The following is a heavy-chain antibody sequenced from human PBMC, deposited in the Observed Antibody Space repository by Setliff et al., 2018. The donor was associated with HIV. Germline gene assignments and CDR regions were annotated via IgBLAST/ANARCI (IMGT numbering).Heavy chain of an antibody. J-gene: IGHJ4*02. V-gene: IGHV5-51*01. CDR3: ATSPGTYSDSSASYFDY. CDR1: GYSFTTYW. Sequence: GESLKISCEASGYSFTTYWIGWVRQKPGKGLEWMGIIYPGDLDTRYSRSFQGQVTISVDQSITTAYLQWSSLKASDTAMYYCATSPGTYSDSSASYFDYWGQGTLVTVSS. D-gene: IGHD6-6*01. CDR2: IYPGDLDT.